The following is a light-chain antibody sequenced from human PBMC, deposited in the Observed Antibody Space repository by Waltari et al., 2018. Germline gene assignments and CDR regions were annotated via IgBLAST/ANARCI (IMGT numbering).Light chain of an antibody. J-gene: IGKJ1*01. V-gene: IGKV1-39*01. CDR1: QSISNY. CDR3: QQSYTTPRT. Sequence: DIQMTQSPSSLSASVGDRVTITCRASQSISNYLNWYQQKPGKAPKLLIFAASSLQSGVPSRFSGSASGTDFTLTISRLQPEDFATYYCQQSYTTPRTFGQGTKVEIK. CDR2: AAS.